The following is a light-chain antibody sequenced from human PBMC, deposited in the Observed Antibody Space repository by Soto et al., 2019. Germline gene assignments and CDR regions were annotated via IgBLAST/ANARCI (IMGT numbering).Light chain of an antibody. V-gene: IGKV3-11*01. CDR1: QSVSSY. Sequence: EIVLTQSPATLSLSPGERATLTCRASQSVSSYLGWYQQKPGQAPRLLIYDASTKATGIPARFSGSGSGTDFTLTISSLEPEDFAVYYCQQRSNWITFGGGTKVDIK. J-gene: IGKJ4*01. CDR3: QQRSNWIT. CDR2: DAS.